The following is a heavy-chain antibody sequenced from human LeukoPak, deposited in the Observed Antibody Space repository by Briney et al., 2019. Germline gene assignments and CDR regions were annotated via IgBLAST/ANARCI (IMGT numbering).Heavy chain of an antibody. V-gene: IGHV3-7*01. CDR1: GFTFSSYW. CDR2: IKQDGSEK. D-gene: IGHD7-27*01. CDR3: ARDSTGDWYFDY. J-gene: IGHJ4*02. Sequence: PGGSLRLSCAASGFTFSSYWMSWVRQAPGKGREGVANIKQDGSEKYYVDSVKGRFTISRDNAKNSLYLQMNSLRAEDTAVYYCARDSTGDWYFDYWGQGTLVTVSS.